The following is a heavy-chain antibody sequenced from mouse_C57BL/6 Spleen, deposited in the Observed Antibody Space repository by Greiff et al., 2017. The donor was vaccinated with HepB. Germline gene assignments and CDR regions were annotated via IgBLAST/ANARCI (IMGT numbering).Heavy chain of an antibody. D-gene: IGHD2-14*01. Sequence: EVHLVESGGDLVKPGGSLKLSCAASGFTFSSYGMSWVRQTPDKRLEWVATISSGGSYTYYPDSVKGRFTISRDNAKNTLYLQMSSLKSEDTAMYYCARLGTIGWYFDVWGTGTTVTVSS. CDR2: ISSGGSYT. CDR3: ARLGTIGWYFDV. V-gene: IGHV5-6*01. CDR1: GFTFSSYG. J-gene: IGHJ1*03.